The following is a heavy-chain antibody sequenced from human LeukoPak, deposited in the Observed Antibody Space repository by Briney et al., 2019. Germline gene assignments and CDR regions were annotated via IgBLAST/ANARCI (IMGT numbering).Heavy chain of an antibody. CDR1: GFTFSNFA. V-gene: IGHV3-23*01. CDR2: ISGSGGST. Sequence: PGGSLRLSCAASGFTFSNFAMSWVRQAPGKGPEWVSAISGSGGSTYYADSVKGRFTISRDNSKNTLYLQMNSLRAEDTAVYYCAKDRTIFGEYYFDYWGHGTLVTVSS. CDR3: AKDRTIFGEYYFDY. D-gene: IGHD3-10*02. J-gene: IGHJ4*01.